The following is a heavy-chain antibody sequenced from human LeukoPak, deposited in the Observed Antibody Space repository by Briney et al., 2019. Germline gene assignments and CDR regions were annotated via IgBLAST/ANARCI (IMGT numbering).Heavy chain of an antibody. CDR3: ARCGDGLPCDFDY. D-gene: IGHD3-10*01. CDR1: GFTFSSYA. J-gene: IGHJ4*02. Sequence: GGSLRLSCAASGFTFSSYAMSWVRQAPGKGLEWVSGISGRDGSTNYADSVKGRFTISRDNSKNTLYVQMNSLRAEDTAVYYCARCGDGLPCDFDYWGQGTLVTVSS. CDR2: ISGRDGST. V-gene: IGHV3-23*01.